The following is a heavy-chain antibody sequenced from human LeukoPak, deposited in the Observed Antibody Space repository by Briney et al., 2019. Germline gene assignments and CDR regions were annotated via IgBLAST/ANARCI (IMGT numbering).Heavy chain of an antibody. V-gene: IGHV4-39*07. CDR1: GGSISSGSYY. CDR2: IYHSGST. J-gene: IGHJ4*02. Sequence: SETLSLTCTVSGGSISSGSYYWGWIRQPPGKGLEWIGTIYHSGSTYYNPSLKSRVTISVDTSKNQFSLKLSSVTAADTAVYYCARAGSDIDYWGQGTLVTVSS. CDR3: ARAGSDIDY.